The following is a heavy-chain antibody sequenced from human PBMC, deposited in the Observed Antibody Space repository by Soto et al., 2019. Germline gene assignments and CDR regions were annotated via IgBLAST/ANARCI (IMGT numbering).Heavy chain of an antibody. D-gene: IGHD3-10*01. Sequence: QVQLEQSGAEVKKPGSSVKISCKASGGTLSDHGVSWLRQAPGQGVGWVGGTIPVFNTAKYAPKFQGRVTIAADKSTNIAYMELGSLRSDDTAFYYCARGVYGSGNYYTGPSAFDIWGQGTLVIVSS. CDR3: ARGVYGSGNYYTGPSAFDI. CDR1: GGTLSDHG. V-gene: IGHV1-69*06. CDR2: TIPVFNTA. J-gene: IGHJ3*02.